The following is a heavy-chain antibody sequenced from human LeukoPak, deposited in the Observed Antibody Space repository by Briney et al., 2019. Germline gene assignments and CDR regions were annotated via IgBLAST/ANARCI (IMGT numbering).Heavy chain of an antibody. CDR3: ARVKGYDSRGPFDY. J-gene: IGHJ4*02. CDR1: GFIFSSYW. V-gene: IGHV3-74*01. CDR2: IKSDGSST. D-gene: IGHD3-22*01. Sequence: GGSLRLSCAASGFIFSSYWMHWVRQAPGKGLVWVSRIKSDGSSTSYADSVKGRFTISRDNAKNTLYLQMNSLRVEDTAVYYCARVKGYDSRGPFDYWGQGTLVTVSS.